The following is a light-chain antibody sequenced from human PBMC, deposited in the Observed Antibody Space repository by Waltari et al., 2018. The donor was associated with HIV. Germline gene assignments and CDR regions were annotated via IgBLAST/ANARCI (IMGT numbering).Light chain of an antibody. J-gene: IGLJ3*02. CDR3: QVWDSSSDHPNWV. V-gene: IGLV3-21*02. CDR1: NIGSKS. Sequence: SYVLTQPPSVSVAPGQTARITCGGNNIGSKSVHWYQQKPGQAPVLVVYDESDRPSWSPERFSGSNCGNTATLTISRVEAGDEADYYCQVWDSSSDHPNWVFGGGTKLTVL. CDR2: DES.